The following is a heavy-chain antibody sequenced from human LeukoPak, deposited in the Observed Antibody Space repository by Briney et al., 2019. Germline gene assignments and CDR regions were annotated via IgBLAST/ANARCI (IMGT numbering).Heavy chain of an antibody. Sequence: SVKVSCKASGGTFNMYAIGWVRQAPGQGLEWMGEIIPLFVTPKYAQKFRGRVTITADESTSTAYMELSSLRPEDTAVYYCARGHEMPHLENWFDPWGQGTLVTVSS. CDR1: GGTFNMYA. CDR3: ARGHEMPHLENWFDP. J-gene: IGHJ5*02. CDR2: IIPLFVTP. D-gene: IGHD3-3*01. V-gene: IGHV1-69*13.